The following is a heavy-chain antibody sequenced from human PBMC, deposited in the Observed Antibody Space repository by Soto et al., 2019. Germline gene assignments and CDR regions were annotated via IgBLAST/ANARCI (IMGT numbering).Heavy chain of an antibody. D-gene: IGHD4-17*01. CDR2: MNPNSGNT. J-gene: IGHJ6*03. CDR1: GYTFTSYD. V-gene: IGHV1-8*01. CDR3: ARVTGSYGDYAALGYYYYYMDV. Sequence: QVQLVQSGAEVKKPGASVKVSCKASGYTFTSYDINWVQQATGQGLEWMGWMNPNSGNTGYAQKFQGRVTMTRNTSISTAYMELSSLRSEDTAVYYCARVTGSYGDYAALGYYYYYMDVWGKGTTVTVSS.